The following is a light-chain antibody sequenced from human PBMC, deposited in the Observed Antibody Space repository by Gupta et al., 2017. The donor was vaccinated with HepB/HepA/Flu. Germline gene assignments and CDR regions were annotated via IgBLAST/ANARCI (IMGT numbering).Light chain of an antibody. CDR3: QQYYNVPFT. Sequence: IVMTQSPDSLAVSLGERATINCKSSQSVLYNSNNKNYLAWYQQKPGQPPKLLIYWASTRESGVPDRFSGSGSETDFTLTISSLQAEDVAVYYCQQYYNVPFTFGPGTKVEIK. CDR2: WAS. J-gene: IGKJ3*01. V-gene: IGKV4-1*01. CDR1: QSVLYNSNNKNY.